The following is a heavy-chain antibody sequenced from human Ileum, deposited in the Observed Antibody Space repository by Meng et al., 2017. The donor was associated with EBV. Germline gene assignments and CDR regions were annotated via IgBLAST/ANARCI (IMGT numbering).Heavy chain of an antibody. CDR1: GFTSSSHT. CDR2: ISGSGDNI. V-gene: IGHV3-23*04. Sequence: LHVVESGGGLVQPGGSLNLSCAASGFTSSSHTMTWDRQAPGTVLEWVSAISGSGDNIWYADSVKARFTISRDNSKNTLYLQMNSLRVEDTAVYFCARVPGGINMWFDPWGQGTLVTVSS. CDR3: ARVPGGINMWFDP. J-gene: IGHJ5*02. D-gene: IGHD1-14*01.